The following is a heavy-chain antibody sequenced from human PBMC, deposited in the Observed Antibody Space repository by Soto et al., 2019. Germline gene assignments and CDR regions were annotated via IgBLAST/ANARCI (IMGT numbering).Heavy chain of an antibody. CDR2: IYYSEST. CDR1: GGSISSGDYY. CDR3: ATMGSPTSGLYYFGY. Sequence: SETLSLTCTVSGGSISSGDYYWSWIRPPPGKGLEWIGYIYYSESTSYNPSLKSRVTISGDKSKNQFSLTLTSVTAADTAVYYCATMGSPTSGLYYFGYWGQGNLVTVSS. J-gene: IGHJ4*02. V-gene: IGHV4-30-4*01. D-gene: IGHD1-26*01.